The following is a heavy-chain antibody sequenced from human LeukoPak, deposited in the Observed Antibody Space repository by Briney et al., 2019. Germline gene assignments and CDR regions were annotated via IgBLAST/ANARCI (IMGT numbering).Heavy chain of an antibody. J-gene: IGHJ3*02. CDR1: GFTFSSYW. CDR3: ARDCWDCRSTMLDAFDI. D-gene: IGHD2-2*01. V-gene: IGHV3-7*01. CDR2: IKQDGSEK. Sequence: GGSLRLSCAASGFTFSSYWMSWVRQAPGKGLEGVANIKQDGSEKYYVDSVKGRFTISRDNAKNSLYLQMNSLRAEDTAVYYCARDCWDCRSTMLDAFDIWGQGTMVTVSS.